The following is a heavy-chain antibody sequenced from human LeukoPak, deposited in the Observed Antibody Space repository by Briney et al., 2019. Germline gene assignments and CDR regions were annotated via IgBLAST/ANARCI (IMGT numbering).Heavy chain of an antibody. Sequence: GGSLRLSCAASGFTFSSSAMSWVRQAPGKGLEWVSAISNNGGYTYYADSVQGRFTISRDNSKSTLCLQMNSLRAEDTAVYYCAKQLGYCSDGSCYFPYWGQGTLVTVSS. V-gene: IGHV3-23*01. CDR3: AKQLGYCSDGSCYFPY. CDR1: GFTFSSSA. CDR2: ISNNGGYT. D-gene: IGHD2-15*01. J-gene: IGHJ4*02.